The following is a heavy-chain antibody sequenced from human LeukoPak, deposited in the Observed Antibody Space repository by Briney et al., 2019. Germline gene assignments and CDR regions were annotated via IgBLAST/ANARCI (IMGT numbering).Heavy chain of an antibody. V-gene: IGHV4-34*01. CDR2: INHSGST. J-gene: IGHJ5*02. D-gene: IGHD3-3*01. Sequence: SETLSLTCAVYGGSFSGYYWGWIRQPPGKGLEWIGEINHSGSTNYNPSLKSRVTISVDTSKNQFSLKLSSVTAADTAVYYCAGYTIFGVVSWFDPWGQGTLVTVSS. CDR3: AGYTIFGVVSWFDP. CDR1: GGSFSGYY.